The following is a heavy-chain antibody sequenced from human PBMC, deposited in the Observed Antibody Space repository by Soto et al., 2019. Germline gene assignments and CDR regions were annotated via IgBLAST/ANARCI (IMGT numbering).Heavy chain of an antibody. CDR3: ARLAATPFYRYYYGMDV. V-gene: IGHV1-69*02. J-gene: IGHJ6*02. CDR2: IIPILGIA. Sequence: GASVKVSCKASGGTFSSYTISWVRQAPGQGLEWMGRIIPILGIANYAQKFQGRVTITADKSTSTAYIELSSLRSEDTAVYYCARLAATPFYRYYYGMDVWGQGTTVTVSS. D-gene: IGHD2-15*01. CDR1: GGTFSSYT.